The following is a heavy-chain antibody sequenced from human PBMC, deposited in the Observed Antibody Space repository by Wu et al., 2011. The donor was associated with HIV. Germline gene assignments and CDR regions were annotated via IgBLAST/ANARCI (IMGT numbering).Heavy chain of an antibody. CDR2: IIAMFGTS. V-gene: IGHV1-69*14. CDR3: ATRVSKSSGHD. J-gene: IGHJ4*01. Sequence: QVRLVQSGAEVKKPGSSVKVSCKASGGSFTSYTFSWVRQAPGQGLEWMGGIIAMFGTSNYAQKFQGRVTITADKSTSTAYMELSSLRSEDTAVYYCATRVSKSSGHDWGQGTLVTVSS. CDR1: GGSFTSYT. D-gene: IGHD1-26*01.